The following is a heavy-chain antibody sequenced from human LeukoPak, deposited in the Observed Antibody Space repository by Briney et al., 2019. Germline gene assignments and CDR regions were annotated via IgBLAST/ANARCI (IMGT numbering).Heavy chain of an antibody. CDR3: SKDGLVLGWFGEFRGGAFDA. CDR1: GFTFSSYG. D-gene: IGHD3-10*01. Sequence: PGGSLRLSCAASGFTFSSYGMHRVRQAPGKGLEWVAVISYDGSNKYYADSVKGRFTISRDNCKNTLYLQMNSLRAEDTAVYYWSKDGLVLGWFGEFRGGAFDARGQG. J-gene: IGHJ4*02. V-gene: IGHV3-30*18. CDR2: ISYDGSNK.